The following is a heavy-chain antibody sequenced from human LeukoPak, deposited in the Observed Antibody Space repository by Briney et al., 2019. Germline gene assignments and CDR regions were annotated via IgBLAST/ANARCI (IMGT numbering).Heavy chain of an antibody. CDR3: ARHGVAWNDVHWFDP. J-gene: IGHJ5*02. CDR1: GFTFSSYT. D-gene: IGHD1-1*01. V-gene: IGHV3-21*01. CDR2: ISSSGNYI. Sequence: PGGSLRLSCAASGFTFSSYTMNWVRQAPGKGLEWVSSISSSGNYINYADSVKGRFTISRDNANNSLYLQMSSLRAEDTALYYCARHGVAWNDVHWFDPWGQGTLVTVSS.